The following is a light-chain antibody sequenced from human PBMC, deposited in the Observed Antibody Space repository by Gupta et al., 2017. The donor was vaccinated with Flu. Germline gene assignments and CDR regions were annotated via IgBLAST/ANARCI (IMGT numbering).Light chain of an antibody. J-gene: IGKJ2*01. CDR3: QQSDTTPQT. CDR2: AAS. V-gene: IGKV1-39*01. CDR1: QSVGIY. Sequence: DIQMTQSPSSLSASVGDRVTITCRASQSVGIYLNWYRQKPGKAPYLLVYAASTLQSGVPSRFSGDGSGTYFTFTISSLQPEDFATYYCQQSDTTPQTFGQGTKLEIK.